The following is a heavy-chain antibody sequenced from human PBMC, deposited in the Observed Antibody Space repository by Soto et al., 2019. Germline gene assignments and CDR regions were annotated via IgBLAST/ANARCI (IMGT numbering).Heavy chain of an antibody. CDR2: ISGRGGST. J-gene: IGHJ4*02. CDR1: GFTFSSYA. D-gene: IGHD2-15*01. Sequence: PGGSLRLSCAASGFTFSSYAMSWVRQAPGKGLEWVSAISGRGGSTYYADSVKGRFTISRDDSKNTLYLQMNSLRAEDAAVYYCAKDCWTGGGRVPYYFDYWGQGTLVTVSS. V-gene: IGHV3-23*01. CDR3: AKDCWTGGGRVPYYFDY.